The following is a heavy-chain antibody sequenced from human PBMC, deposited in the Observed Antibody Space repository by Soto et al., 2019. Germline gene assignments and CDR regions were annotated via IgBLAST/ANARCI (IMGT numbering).Heavy chain of an antibody. V-gene: IGHV1-2*02. Sequence: QVQLVQSGAEVKKPGASVKVSCKASGYNFTGYYMHWVRQAPGQVLEWMGWINPNSGGTNYTQKFQGRVTMTRDTSIRTAYMERSRLRSDETAVYYCAREGYCSSTSCSYNWFDPWGQGTLVTVSS. CDR2: INPNSGGT. CDR1: GYNFTGYY. CDR3: AREGYCSSTSCSYNWFDP. D-gene: IGHD2-2*01. J-gene: IGHJ5*02.